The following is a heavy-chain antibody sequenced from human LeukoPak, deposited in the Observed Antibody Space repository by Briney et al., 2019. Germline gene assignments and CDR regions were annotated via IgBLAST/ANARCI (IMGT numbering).Heavy chain of an antibody. D-gene: IGHD2-2*01. J-gene: IGHJ6*02. CDR2: INPKSGGT. CDR1: GYTFTASY. Sequence: ASVKVSCKASGYTFTASYLQWVRLAPGQGLEWMGWINPKSGGTEYAQRFQGRVTMTRDTSISTAYMELSRLRSDDTAVYYCARDHCSANSCYEDYYNGLDVWGQGTTVTVSS. CDR3: ARDHCSANSCYEDYYNGLDV. V-gene: IGHV1-2*02.